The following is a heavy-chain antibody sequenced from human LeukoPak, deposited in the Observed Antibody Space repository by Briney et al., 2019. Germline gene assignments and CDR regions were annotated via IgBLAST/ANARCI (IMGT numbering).Heavy chain of an antibody. V-gene: IGHV4-59*01. Sequence: SETLSLTCTVSGGSISSYYWSWIRQLPGKGLEWIGYIYYSGSTNYNPSLKSRVTISVDTSKNQFSLKLSSVTAADTAVYYCARVYYDSSGYYYYYYGMDVWGQGTTVTVSS. D-gene: IGHD3-22*01. J-gene: IGHJ6*02. CDR2: IYYSGST. CDR3: ARVYYDSSGYYYYYYGMDV. CDR1: GGSISSYY.